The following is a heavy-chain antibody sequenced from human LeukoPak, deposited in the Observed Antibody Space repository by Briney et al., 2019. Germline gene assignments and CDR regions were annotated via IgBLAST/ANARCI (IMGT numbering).Heavy chain of an antibody. CDR1: GGSISSSSYY. V-gene: IGHV4-39*07. D-gene: IGHD3-22*01. CDR3: ARSTNYYDSSGYLF. Sequence: KSSETLSLTCTVSGGSISSSSYYWGWIRQPPGKGLEWIGSIYYSGSTYYNPSLRSRVTISVDTSKNQLSLKLSSVTAADTAVYYCARSTNYYDSSGYLFWGQGTLVTVSS. J-gene: IGHJ4*02. CDR2: IYYSGST.